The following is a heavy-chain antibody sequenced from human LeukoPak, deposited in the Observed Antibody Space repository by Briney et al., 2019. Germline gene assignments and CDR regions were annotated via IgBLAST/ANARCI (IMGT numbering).Heavy chain of an antibody. CDR3: ARETTLTGYRSGLGFNY. CDR2: IYYSGST. D-gene: IGHD6-19*01. J-gene: IGHJ4*02. Sequence: SETLSLTCTVSGGSISSSSYYWGWIRQPPGKGLEWIGSIYYSGSTYYNPSLKSRVTISVDTSNNQFSLRLTSVTAADTAVYYCARETTLTGYRSGLGFNYWGQGTLVTVSS. V-gene: IGHV4-39*07. CDR1: GGSISSSSYY.